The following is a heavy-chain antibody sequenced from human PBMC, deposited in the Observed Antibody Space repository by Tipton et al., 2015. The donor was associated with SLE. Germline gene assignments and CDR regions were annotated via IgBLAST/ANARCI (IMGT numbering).Heavy chain of an antibody. CDR2: INHSGST. J-gene: IGHJ1*01. V-gene: IGHV4-34*01. CDR1: GGSFSGYY. D-gene: IGHD5-12*01. Sequence: TLSLTCAVYGGSFSGYYWSWIRQPPGKGLEWIGEINHSGSTNYNPSLKSRVTISVDTSKNQFSLKLSSVTAADTAVYYCATGYDLPTGWFQHWGQGSLVTVSS. CDR3: ATGYDLPTGWFQH.